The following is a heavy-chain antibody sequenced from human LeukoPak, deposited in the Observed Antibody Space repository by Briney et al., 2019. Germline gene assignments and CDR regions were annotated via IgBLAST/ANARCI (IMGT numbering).Heavy chain of an antibody. Sequence: GGSLRLSCPASGFTFSSYSMNWVRQAPGKGLEWVSSISSSSSYIYYADSVKGRFTISSDNAKNSLYLQMNSLRAEDTAVYYCASSRGYYFDYWGQGTLVTVSS. J-gene: IGHJ4*01. V-gene: IGHV3-21*01. CDR2: ISSSSSYI. CDR1: GFTFSSYS. CDR3: ASSRGYYFDY. D-gene: IGHD6-13*01.